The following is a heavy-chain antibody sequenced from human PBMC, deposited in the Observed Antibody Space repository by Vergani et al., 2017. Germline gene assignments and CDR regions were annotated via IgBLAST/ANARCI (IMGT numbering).Heavy chain of an antibody. V-gene: IGHV4-34*01. CDR3: ARVDSGSGMDV. J-gene: IGHJ6*02. Sequence: QVQLQQWGAGLLKPSETLSLTCAVYGGSFSGYYWSWIRQPPGKGLEWIGEINHSGSTNYNPSLKSRVTISVDTSKNQFSLKLSSVTAADTAVYYCARVDSGSGMDVWGQGTTVTVSS. CDR1: GGSFSGYY. CDR2: INHSGST. D-gene: IGHD5-12*01.